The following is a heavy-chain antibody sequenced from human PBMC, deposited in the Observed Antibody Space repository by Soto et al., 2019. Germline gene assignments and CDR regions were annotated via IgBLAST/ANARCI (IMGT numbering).Heavy chain of an antibody. D-gene: IGHD6-19*01. CDR1: GFTFSTYG. J-gene: IGHJ6*02. CDR2: ISYDGSNQ. Sequence: QVQLVESGGGVVQPGRSLRLSCAASGFTFSTYGMHWVRQTPGKGLKWVALISYDGSNQYYADSVRGRFTISRDTSKNTLYLQMNSLRVEDTAVYYCAVYTVAGTFYYFYGLDVWGQGTTVTVSS. CDR3: AVYTVAGTFYYFYGLDV. V-gene: IGHV3-30*03.